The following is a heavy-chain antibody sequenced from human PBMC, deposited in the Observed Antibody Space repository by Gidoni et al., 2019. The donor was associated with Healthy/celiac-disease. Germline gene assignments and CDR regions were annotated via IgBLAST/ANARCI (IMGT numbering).Heavy chain of an antibody. CDR3: ARHSNSGSSLDY. Sequence: QLQLQESGPGLVKPSETLSLTCTVSGGSISSSSYYWGWIRQPPGKGLEWNGSIYYSGSTYYNPSLKSRVTISVDTSKNQFSLKLSSVTAADTAVYYCARHSNSGSSLDYWGQGTLVTVSS. D-gene: IGHD1-26*01. V-gene: IGHV4-39*01. J-gene: IGHJ4*02. CDR2: IYYSGST. CDR1: GGSISSSSYY.